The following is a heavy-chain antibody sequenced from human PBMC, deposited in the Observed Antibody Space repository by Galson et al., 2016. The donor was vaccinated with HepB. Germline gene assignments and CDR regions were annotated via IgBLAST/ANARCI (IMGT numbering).Heavy chain of an antibody. CDR2: IYYSGST. Sequence: SETLSLTCTVSGGSISSSSYYWGWIRQPPGKGLEWIGSIYYSGSTYYNPSLKSRVTISVDTSKNQFSLKLSSVTAADTAVYYCAGQRYSSDLFQHWGQGTLVTVSS. CDR1: GGSISSSSYY. CDR3: AGQRYSSDLFQH. V-gene: IGHV4-39*07. J-gene: IGHJ1*01. D-gene: IGHD6-19*01.